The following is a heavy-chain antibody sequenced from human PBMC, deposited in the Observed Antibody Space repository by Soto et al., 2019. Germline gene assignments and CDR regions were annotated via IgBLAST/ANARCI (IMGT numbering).Heavy chain of an antibody. CDR3: ARANYGGNYIDS. CDR1: CASISRGGSY. Sequence: SETLSLTCTVSCASISRGGSYWSWIRQHPGKGLEWIGYIYNSGSTYYNPSLKSRLTISPDTSNNQFSLKLSSVTAADTAVYHCARANYGGNYIDSWGQGTLVTVSS. J-gene: IGHJ4*02. CDR2: IYNSGST. V-gene: IGHV4-31*03. D-gene: IGHD2-15*01.